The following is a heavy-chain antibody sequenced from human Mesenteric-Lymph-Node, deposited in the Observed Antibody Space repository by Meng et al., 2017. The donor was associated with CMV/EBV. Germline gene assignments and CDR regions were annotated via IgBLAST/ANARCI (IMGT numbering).Heavy chain of an antibody. D-gene: IGHD6-19*01. J-gene: IGHJ4*02. Sequence: GESLKISCAASGFTFSDYYMTWIRQAPGKGLEWISYISNSGSTIYYADSVKGRFTISRDNAKNSLYLQLNSLRAEDTAVYYCARDLGGGWYNDYWGQGTLVTVYS. CDR3: ARDLGGGWYNDY. CDR1: GFTFSDYY. CDR2: ISNSGSTI. V-gene: IGHV3-11*01.